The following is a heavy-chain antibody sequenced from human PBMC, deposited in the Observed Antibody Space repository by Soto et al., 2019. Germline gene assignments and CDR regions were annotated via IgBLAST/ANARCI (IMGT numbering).Heavy chain of an antibody. CDR1: GGSFSGYY. V-gene: IGHV4-34*01. J-gene: IGHJ5*02. CDR2: INHSGST. Sequence: QVQLQQWGAGLLKPSETLSLTCAVYGGSFSGYYWSWIRQPPGKGLEWIGEINHSGSTNYNPSLKSRVTISVDTSKNQFSLKLSSVTAADTAVYYCARRISHNYGWFDPWGQGTLVTVSS. CDR3: ARRISHNYGWFDP. D-gene: IGHD4-17*01.